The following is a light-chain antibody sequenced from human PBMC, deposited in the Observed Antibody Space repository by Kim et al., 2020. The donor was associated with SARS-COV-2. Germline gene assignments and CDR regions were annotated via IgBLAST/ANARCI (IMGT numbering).Light chain of an antibody. Sequence: VSQGQTASITCSGDKLGGKYACWYQQRPGQSPVVFIYQDTKRPSGIPERFSGSNSENTATLTISGTQAMDEADYYCQAWDDNKVGFGGGTQLTVL. CDR2: QDT. V-gene: IGLV3-1*01. J-gene: IGLJ2*01. CDR1: KLGGKY. CDR3: QAWDDNKVG.